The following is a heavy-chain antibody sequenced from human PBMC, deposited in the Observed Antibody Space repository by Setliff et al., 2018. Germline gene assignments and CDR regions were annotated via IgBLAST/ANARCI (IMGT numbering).Heavy chain of an antibody. Sequence: SETLSLTCTVSGGSISSGGYYWSWIRQHPGKGLEWIGYIYYSGSTYYNPSLKSRVTISVDTSKNQFSLKLSSVTAADTAVYYHARDPLTTNRRRAFDIWGQGTMVTVS. V-gene: IGHV4-31*03. CDR1: GGSISSGGYY. J-gene: IGHJ3*02. D-gene: IGHD4-17*01. CDR2: IYYSGST. CDR3: ARDPLTTNRRRAFDI.